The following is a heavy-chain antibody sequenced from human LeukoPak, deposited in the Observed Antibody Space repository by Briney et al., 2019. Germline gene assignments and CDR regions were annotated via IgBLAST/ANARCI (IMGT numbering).Heavy chain of an antibody. CDR3: ARLNSVATITY. J-gene: IGHJ4*02. Sequence: SETLSLTCAVYGGSFSGYYWSWIRQPPGKGLEWIGEINHSGSTNYNPSLKSRVTISVDTSKNQFSLKLSSVTAADTAVYYCARLNSVATITYWGQGTLVTVSS. D-gene: IGHD5-12*01. V-gene: IGHV4-34*01. CDR2: INHSGST. CDR1: GGSFSGYY.